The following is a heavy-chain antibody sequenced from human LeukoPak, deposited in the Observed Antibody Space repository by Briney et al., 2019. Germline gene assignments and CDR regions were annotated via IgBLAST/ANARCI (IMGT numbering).Heavy chain of an antibody. J-gene: IGHJ4*02. D-gene: IGHD4-23*01. CDR2: ISYDGSNK. CDR3: AKPPYGGNSDYFDY. CDR1: GFTLSSYG. Sequence: GRSLRLSCAASGFTLSSYGMHWVRQAPGKGLEWVAVISYDGSNKYYADSVKGRFTISRDNSKKTLYLQMNSLRAEDTAVYYCAKPPYGGNSDYFDYWGQGTLVTVSS. V-gene: IGHV3-30*18.